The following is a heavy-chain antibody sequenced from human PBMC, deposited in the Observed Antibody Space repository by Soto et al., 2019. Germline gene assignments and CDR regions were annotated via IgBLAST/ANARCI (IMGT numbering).Heavy chain of an antibody. V-gene: IGHV1-18*01. D-gene: IGHD2-2*01. J-gene: IGHJ5*02. Sequence: ASVKVSCKTSGYTFSNYGITWVRQAPGQPLEWLGWVSLYSDGTNYAQKFQGRVSMTTDTSTATAYMELRSLRSDDTAVYYCARVVPGAEAWFGPWGQGTLVTVSS. CDR2: VSLYSDGT. CDR3: ARVVPGAEAWFGP. CDR1: GYTFSNYG.